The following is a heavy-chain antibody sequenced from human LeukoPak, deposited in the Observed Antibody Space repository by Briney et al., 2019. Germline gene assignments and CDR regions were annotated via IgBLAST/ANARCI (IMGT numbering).Heavy chain of an antibody. Sequence: GGSLRLSCAASGFTFSSSSMSWVRQAPGKGLEWVSVISGSGGSTDYADSVKGRFTISRDNSKNTLYLQINSLRTEDTAVYYCAKGSGWYVWGQGTLVTVSS. J-gene: IGHJ4*02. V-gene: IGHV3-23*01. CDR3: AKGSGWYV. CDR1: GFTFSSSS. CDR2: ISGSGGST. D-gene: IGHD6-19*01.